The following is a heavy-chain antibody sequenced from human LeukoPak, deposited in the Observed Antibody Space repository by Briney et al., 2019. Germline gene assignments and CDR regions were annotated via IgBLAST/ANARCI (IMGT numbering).Heavy chain of an antibody. Sequence: SVKVSCKASGGTFSYYAISWVRQAPGQGLEWMGRIIPIFGTANYAQKFQGRVTITTDESTSTAYMELSSLRSEDTAVYYCARSDYSTSSHMDVWGKETTVTVSS. V-gene: IGHV1-69*05. CDR3: ARSDYSTSSHMDV. J-gene: IGHJ6*03. CDR1: GGTFSYYA. CDR2: IIPIFGTA. D-gene: IGHD6-6*01.